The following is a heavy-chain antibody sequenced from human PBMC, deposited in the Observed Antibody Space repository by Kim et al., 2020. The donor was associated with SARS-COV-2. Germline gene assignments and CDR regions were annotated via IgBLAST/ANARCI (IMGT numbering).Heavy chain of an antibody. CDR3: ASTPTAHIDY. J-gene: IGHJ4*02. V-gene: IGHV1-69*01. D-gene: IGHD2-15*01. CDR2: TA. Sequence: TANYAQKFQGRVTITADESTSTAYMELSSLRSEDTAVYYCASTPTAHIDYWGQGTLVTVSS.